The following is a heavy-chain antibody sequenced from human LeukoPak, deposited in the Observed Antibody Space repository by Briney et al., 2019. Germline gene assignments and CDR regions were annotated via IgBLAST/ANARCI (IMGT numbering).Heavy chain of an antibody. Sequence: GASVKVSCKASGYTFTSYYMHWVRQAPGQGLEWMGIINPSGGSTSYAQKFQGRVTMTRDTSTSTVYMELSSLRSEDTAVYYCARDSGYYDSSGGSDAFDIWGQGTMVTVSS. CDR2: INPSGGST. CDR1: GYTFTSYY. CDR3: ARDSGYYDSSGGSDAFDI. J-gene: IGHJ3*02. V-gene: IGHV1-46*01. D-gene: IGHD3-22*01.